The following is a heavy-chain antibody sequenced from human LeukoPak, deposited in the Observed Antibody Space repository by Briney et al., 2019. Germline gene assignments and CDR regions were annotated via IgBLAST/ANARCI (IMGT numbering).Heavy chain of an antibody. J-gene: IGHJ6*04. Sequence: GGSLRLSCAASGFTFSTYSMNWVRQAPGKGLEWISYISNSSSTIYYADSVKGRFTVPRDNAKNSLYLQMNSLRAEDTAVYYCAAGLMDAWGKGTTVTVSS. V-gene: IGHV3-48*01. CDR2: ISNSSSTI. CDR1: GFTFSTYS. CDR3: AAGLMDA. D-gene: IGHD6-19*01.